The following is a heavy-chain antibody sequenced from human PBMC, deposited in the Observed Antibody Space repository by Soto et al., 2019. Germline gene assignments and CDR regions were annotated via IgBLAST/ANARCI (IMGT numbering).Heavy chain of an antibody. D-gene: IGHD6-13*01. J-gene: IGHJ6*02. CDR2: TYYRSKWYN. V-gene: IGHV6-1*01. Sequence: SQTLSLTCVISGDSVSSNSAAWNWIRQSPSRGLEWLGRTYYRSKWYNDYAVSVKSRITINPDTSKNQFSLQLNSVTPEDTAVYYCARDYSSQKYYYYYYGMDVWGQGTTVTVSS. CDR1: GDSVSSNSAA. CDR3: ARDYSSQKYYYYYYGMDV.